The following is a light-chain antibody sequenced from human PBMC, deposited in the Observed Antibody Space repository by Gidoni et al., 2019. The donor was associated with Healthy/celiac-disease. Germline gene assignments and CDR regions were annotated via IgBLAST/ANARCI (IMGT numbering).Light chain of an antibody. CDR2: GAS. CDR3: QQYGSSPRGT. J-gene: IGKJ1*01. CDR1: QSVSSSY. Sequence: IVFTQSPGTLSLSPGERATLSGRASQSVSSSYLAWYQQKPGQAPRLLIYGASSRATGIPDRFSGSGSGTDFTLTISRLEPEDFAVYYCQQYGSSPRGTFGQGTKVEIK. V-gene: IGKV3-20*01.